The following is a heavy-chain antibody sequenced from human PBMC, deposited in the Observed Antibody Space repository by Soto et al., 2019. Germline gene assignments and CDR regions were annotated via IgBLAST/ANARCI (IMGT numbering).Heavy chain of an antibody. J-gene: IGHJ2*01. Sequence: EVQLLESGGGLVQPGGSLRLSCAASGFTFSSYAMSWVRQAPGKGLEWVSGISGSGGSTYYADSVKGRFTISRDISKNTLYLQMNSLRAEDTAVYHCAKEVETYSGSQYFDLWGRGTMVTVSS. CDR2: ISGSGGST. CDR3: AKEVETYSGSQYFDL. CDR1: GFTFSSYA. V-gene: IGHV3-23*01. D-gene: IGHD6-6*01.